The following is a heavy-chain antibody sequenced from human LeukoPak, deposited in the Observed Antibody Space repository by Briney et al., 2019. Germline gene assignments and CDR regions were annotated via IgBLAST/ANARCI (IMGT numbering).Heavy chain of an antibody. Sequence: SETLSLTCTVSGGSISSSSYYWSWSRQPAGKGLEWIGRIYTSGSTNYNPSLKSRVTISVDTSKNQFSLKLSSVTAADTAVYYCARDMTEAGTFAFDIWGQGTMVTVSS. V-gene: IGHV4-61*02. CDR2: IYTSGST. J-gene: IGHJ3*02. D-gene: IGHD6-13*01. CDR1: GGSISSSSYY. CDR3: ARDMTEAGTFAFDI.